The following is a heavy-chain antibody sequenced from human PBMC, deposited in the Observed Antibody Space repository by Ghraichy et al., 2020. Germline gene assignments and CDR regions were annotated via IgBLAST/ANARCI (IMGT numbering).Heavy chain of an antibody. CDR3: ARGPHGYSSGWYHGGNWFDP. V-gene: IGHV1-3*01. CDR1: GYTFTSYA. D-gene: IGHD6-19*01. J-gene: IGHJ5*02. Sequence: ASVKVSCKASGYTFTSYAMHWVRQAPGQRLEWMGWINAGNGNTKYSQKFQGRVTITRDTSASTAYMELSSLRSEDTAVYYCARGPHGYSSGWYHGGNWFDPWGQGTLVTVSS. CDR2: INAGNGNT.